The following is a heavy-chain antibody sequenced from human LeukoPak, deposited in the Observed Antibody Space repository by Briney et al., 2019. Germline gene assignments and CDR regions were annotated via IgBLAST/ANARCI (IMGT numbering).Heavy chain of an antibody. V-gene: IGHV5-51*01. D-gene: IGHD6-6*01. CDR2: IYPGDSDT. J-gene: IGHJ5*02. CDR3: ARTEPVGSSLGRFDP. CDR1: GYSFTSYW. Sequence: GESLKISCKGSGYSFTSYWIGWVRQMPGKGLEWMGIIYPGDSDTRYSPSFQGQVTISADKSISTAYLQWSSLKASDTAMYYCARTEPVGSSLGRFDPWGQGTLVTVSS.